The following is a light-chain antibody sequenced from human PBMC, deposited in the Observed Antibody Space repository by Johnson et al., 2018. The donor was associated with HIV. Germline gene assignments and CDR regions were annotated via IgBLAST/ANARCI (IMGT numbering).Light chain of an antibody. V-gene: IGLV1-51*01. J-gene: IGLJ1*01. CDR3: GTWDSSLSAPLDV. CDR2: DNN. Sequence: QSALTQPPSVSAAPGQKVTISCSGSSSNIGNNYVSWYQQLPGTAPKLLIYDNNKRPSGIPDRFSGSKSGTSATLGITGLQTGDEADYYCGTWDSSLSAPLDVLVTWTKVTLL. CDR1: SSNIGNNY.